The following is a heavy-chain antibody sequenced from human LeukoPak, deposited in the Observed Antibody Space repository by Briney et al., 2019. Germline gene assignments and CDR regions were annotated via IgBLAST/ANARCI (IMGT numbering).Heavy chain of an antibody. D-gene: IGHD3-10*01. J-gene: IGHJ4*02. CDR1: GGSISSYY. Sequence: PSETLSLTCTVSGGSISSYYWSWIRQPPGKGLEWIASTNYSGSTYYNPSLKSRVTISVDTSENQFSLKLSSVTAADTAVYYCARYVVYGSGKYYFDYWGQGTLVTVSS. CDR2: TNYSGST. CDR3: ARYVVYGSGKYYFDY. V-gene: IGHV4-39*01.